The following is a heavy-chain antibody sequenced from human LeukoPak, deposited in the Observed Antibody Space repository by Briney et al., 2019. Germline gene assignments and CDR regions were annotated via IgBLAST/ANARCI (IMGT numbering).Heavy chain of an antibody. D-gene: IGHD6-19*01. CDR3: ARAGSGWYSGGFDY. V-gene: IGHV1-8*03. CDR1: GYTFTSYD. J-gene: IGHJ4*02. Sequence: ASVKVSCKASGYTFTSYDINWVRQATGQGLEWMGWMNPNSGNTGYAQKFQGRVTITRNTSISTAYMELSSLRSEDTAVYYCARAGSGWYSGGFDYWGQGTLVTVSS. CDR2: MNPNSGNT.